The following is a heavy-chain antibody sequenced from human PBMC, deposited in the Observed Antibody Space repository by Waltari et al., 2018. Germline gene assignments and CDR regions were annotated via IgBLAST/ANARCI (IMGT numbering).Heavy chain of an antibody. CDR2: IIPIFGTA. J-gene: IGHJ6*02. CDR3: ARDIAAAVPYYYGMDV. V-gene: IGHV1-69*13. Sequence: VQLVQSGAEVKKPGSSVKVYCTASGGTFRRYASSWVRQAPGQGLEWMGGIIPIFGTANYAQKFQGRVTITADESTSTAYMELSSLRSEDTAVYYCARDIAAAVPYYYGMDVWGQGTTVTVSS. D-gene: IGHD6-13*01. CDR1: GGTFRRYA.